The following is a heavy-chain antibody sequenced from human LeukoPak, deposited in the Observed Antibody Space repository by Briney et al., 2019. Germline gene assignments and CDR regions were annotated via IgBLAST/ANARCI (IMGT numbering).Heavy chain of an antibody. Sequence: GGSLRLSCAASGFTFSSYGMHRVRQAPGKGLEWVAFIRYDGSNKYYADSVKGRFTISRDNSKNTLYLQMNSLRAEDTAVYYCAKDSWDYCTNGVCYVTFDYWGQGTLVTVSS. J-gene: IGHJ4*02. CDR2: IRYDGSNK. D-gene: IGHD2-8*01. CDR1: GFTFSSYG. CDR3: AKDSWDYCTNGVCYVTFDY. V-gene: IGHV3-30*02.